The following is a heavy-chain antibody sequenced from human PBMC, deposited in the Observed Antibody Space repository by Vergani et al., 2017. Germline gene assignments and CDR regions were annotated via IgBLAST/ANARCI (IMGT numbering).Heavy chain of an antibody. V-gene: IGHV3-23*01. CDR3: AKANPRNSGYDYLYYYHAMDV. CDR2: ISGRGGSP. CDR1: GFTFNHYA. D-gene: IGHD5-12*01. J-gene: IGHJ6*02. Sequence: EVQLLESGGDLVQPGGSLRLSCAASGFTFNHYAMNWVRQAPGKGLEWVSGISGRGGSPYYAGSGKARFTISRDSSKNTLYLQMNSLSSGDTAVYYCAKANPRNSGYDYLYYYHAMDVWGQGTTITVSS.